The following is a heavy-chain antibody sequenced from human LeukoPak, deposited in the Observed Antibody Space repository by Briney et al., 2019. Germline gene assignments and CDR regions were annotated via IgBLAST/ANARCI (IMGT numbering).Heavy chain of an antibody. CDR2: ISGSGGST. J-gene: IGHJ1*01. Sequence: GGSLRLSCAASGFTFSSYAMSWVRQAPGKGLEWVSAISGSGGSTYYADSVKGRFTISRDNSKNTLYLQMDSLRAEDTAVYYCAKDGHFDSDGFTLQYWGQGTLVTVSS. CDR3: AKDGHFDSDGFTLQY. CDR1: GFTFSSYA. V-gene: IGHV3-23*01. D-gene: IGHD3-22*01.